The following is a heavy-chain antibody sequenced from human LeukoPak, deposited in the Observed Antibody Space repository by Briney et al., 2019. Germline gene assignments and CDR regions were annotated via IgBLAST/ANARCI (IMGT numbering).Heavy chain of an antibody. V-gene: IGHV3-15*01. CDR1: GFTFSNAW. Sequence: KTRGSLRLSCAASGFTFSNAWMSWVRQAPGKGLEWVGLIKSKTDGGTIDYAAPVKGRLTISRDDSKSTLHLQMNSLKTEDTAVYFCTRGSYYASGSYYIFLSWGEGTVVPVSS. D-gene: IGHD3-10*01. CDR2: IKSKTDGGTI. J-gene: IGHJ1*01. CDR3: TRGSYYASGSYYIFLS.